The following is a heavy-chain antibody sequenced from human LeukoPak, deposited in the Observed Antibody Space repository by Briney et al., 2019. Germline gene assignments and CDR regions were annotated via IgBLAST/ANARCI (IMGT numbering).Heavy chain of an antibody. CDR2: INPSGGST. V-gene: IGHV1-46*01. CDR3: ARITTRTKIFDY. Sequence: ASVKVSCKASGYTFTSYYMHWVRQAPGQGLEWMGIINPSGGSTSYAQKFQGRVTMTRDMSTSTVYMELSSLRFEDTAVYYCARITTRTKIFDYWGQGTLVTVSS. J-gene: IGHJ4*02. D-gene: IGHD2-2*01. CDR1: GYTFTSYY.